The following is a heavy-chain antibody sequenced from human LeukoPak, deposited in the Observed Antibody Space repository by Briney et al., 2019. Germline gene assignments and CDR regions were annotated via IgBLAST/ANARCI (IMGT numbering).Heavy chain of an antibody. J-gene: IGHJ3*02. D-gene: IGHD1-1*01. CDR1: GGSISSSSYY. CDR3: ARNGDAFDI. Sequence: SGTLSLTCTVSGGSISSSSYYWGSIRQPPGKGLECIGSIYYSGSTYYNPSLKSRVTISVDTSKNQFSLKLSSVTAADTAVYYCARNGDAFDIWGQGTMVTVSS. V-gene: IGHV4-39*01. CDR2: IYYSGST.